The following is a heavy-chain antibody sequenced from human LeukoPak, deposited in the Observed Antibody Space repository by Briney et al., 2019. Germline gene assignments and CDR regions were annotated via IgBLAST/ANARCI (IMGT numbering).Heavy chain of an antibody. J-gene: IGHJ6*04. D-gene: IGHD3-10*02. Sequence: GRSLRLSCAASGFTFSSYGMHWVRQAPGKGLEWISYISASGTITHYADSVEGRFTISRDNAKNSLYLQMNSLRAEDTAVYYCAELGITMIGGVWGKGTTVTISS. CDR3: AELGITMIGGV. CDR2: ISASGTIT. V-gene: IGHV3-48*04. CDR1: GFTFSSYG.